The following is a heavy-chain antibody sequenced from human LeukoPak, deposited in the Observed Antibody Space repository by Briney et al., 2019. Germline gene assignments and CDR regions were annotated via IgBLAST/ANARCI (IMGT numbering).Heavy chain of an antibody. Sequence: GGSLRLSCAASGFTFSSYSMNWVRQAPGKGLEWVSSISSSSSYIYYAVSVKGRFTISRDNAKNSLYLQMNSLRAEDTAVYYCARDCSSTSCYATFDYWGQGTLVTVSS. D-gene: IGHD2-2*01. J-gene: IGHJ4*02. CDR2: ISSSSSYI. CDR1: GFTFSSYS. V-gene: IGHV3-21*01. CDR3: ARDCSSTSCYATFDY.